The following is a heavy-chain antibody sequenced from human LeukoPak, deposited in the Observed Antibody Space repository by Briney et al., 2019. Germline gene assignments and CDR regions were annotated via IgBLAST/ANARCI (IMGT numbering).Heavy chain of an antibody. CDR3: AKKAQYNGNYPLDY. V-gene: IGHV3-23*01. J-gene: IGHJ4*02. Sequence: GGSLRLSCAASGFTFNNYAMSWVRQAPGKGLEWVSAISGSGDSTYYGDSVKGRFTISRDNSKNTLYLQMNSLRAEDTALYFCAKKAQYNGNYPLDYWGQGTLVTVSS. CDR1: GFTFNNYA. D-gene: IGHD1-26*01. CDR2: ISGSGDST.